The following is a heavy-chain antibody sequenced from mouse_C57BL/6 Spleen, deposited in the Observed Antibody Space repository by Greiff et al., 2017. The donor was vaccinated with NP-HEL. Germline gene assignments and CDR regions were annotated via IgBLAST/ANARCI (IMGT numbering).Heavy chain of an antibody. CDR3: ARSPPITTVVATDYFDY. V-gene: IGHV1-82*01. CDR2: IYPGDGDT. D-gene: IGHD1-1*01. J-gene: IGHJ2*01. CDR1: GYAFSSSW. Sequence: QVQLQQSGPELVKPGASVKISCKASGYAFSSSWMNWVKQRPGKGLEWIGRIYPGDGDTNYNGKFKGKATLTADKSSSTAYMQLSSLTSEDYAVYFCARSPPITTVVATDYFDYWGQGTTLTVSS.